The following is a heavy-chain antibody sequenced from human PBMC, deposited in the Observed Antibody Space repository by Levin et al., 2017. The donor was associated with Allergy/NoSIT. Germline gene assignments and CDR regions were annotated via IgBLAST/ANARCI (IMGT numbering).Heavy chain of an antibody. Sequence: GESLKISCAGSGLTVSSNYMSWVRKAPGKGLEWVSVIHTGGSTYYADSVKGRFTISRDNSKNTLYLQMNSLRAEDTAVYYCARDYPIDYWGQGTLVTVSS. J-gene: IGHJ4*02. CDR1: GLTVSSNY. CDR2: IHTGGST. V-gene: IGHV3-53*01. CDR3: ARDYPIDY.